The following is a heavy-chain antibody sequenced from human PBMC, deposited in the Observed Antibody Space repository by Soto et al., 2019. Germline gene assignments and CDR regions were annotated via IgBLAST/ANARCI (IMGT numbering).Heavy chain of an antibody. D-gene: IGHD5-12*01. CDR1: GFTFSNYG. CDR3: AKENSGYEK. CDR2: ISSGGST. J-gene: IGHJ4*02. V-gene: IGHV3-23*01. Sequence: GGSLRLSCAASGFTFSNYGMSWVRQAPGKGLEWVSAISSGGSTFFADSVRGRFTISRDNSKNTLYLQMNSLRAEDTAVYYCAKENSGYEKWGQGTLVTVSS.